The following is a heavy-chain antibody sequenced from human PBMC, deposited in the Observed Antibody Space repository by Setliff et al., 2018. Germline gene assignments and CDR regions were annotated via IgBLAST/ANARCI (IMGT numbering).Heavy chain of an antibody. CDR1: GYTLSKYY. CDR2: INPHSGGT. Sequence: GASVKVSCKASGYTLSKYYIHWVRQAPGQGLEWMGWINPHSGGTNFPQTFQGRVTMTRDTSINTAYMELSTLTSDDTAVYFCARATRDSGGWYYEYSWFDPWGQGTLVTVSS. J-gene: IGHJ5*02. D-gene: IGHD6-19*01. V-gene: IGHV1-2*02. CDR3: ARATRDSGGWYYEYSWFDP.